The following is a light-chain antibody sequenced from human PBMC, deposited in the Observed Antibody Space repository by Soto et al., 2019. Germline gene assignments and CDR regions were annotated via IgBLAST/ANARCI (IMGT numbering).Light chain of an antibody. Sequence: QYVLTQPPSVSGAPGQRVTISCTGSSSNIGAGYDVHWYQQLPGTAPKLLISGNSNRPSGVPDRFSGSKSGTSASLAITGLQAEDEADYYFQSYDSSLSGWVFGGGTKRTVL. CDR2: GNS. J-gene: IGLJ3*02. V-gene: IGLV1-40*01. CDR3: QSYDSSLSGWV. CDR1: SSNIGAGYD.